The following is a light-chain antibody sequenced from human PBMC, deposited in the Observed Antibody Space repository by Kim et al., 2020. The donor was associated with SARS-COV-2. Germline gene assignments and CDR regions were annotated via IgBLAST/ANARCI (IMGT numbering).Light chain of an antibody. Sequence: LSVSPGERATLSCRASQSVSSYLAWYQQKPGQAPRLLIYDASNRATGIPARFSGSGSGTDFTLTISSLEPEDFAVYYCQQRSSFTFGGGTKVDIK. CDR3: QQRSSFT. V-gene: IGKV3-11*01. CDR2: DAS. J-gene: IGKJ4*01. CDR1: QSVSSY.